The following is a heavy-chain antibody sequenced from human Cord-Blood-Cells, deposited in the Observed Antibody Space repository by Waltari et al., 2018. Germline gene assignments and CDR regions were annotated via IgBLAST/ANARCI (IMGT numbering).Heavy chain of an antibody. J-gene: IGHJ1*01. V-gene: IGHV1-69*01. CDR2: VMPIFGTA. D-gene: IGHD2-2*01. CDR3: ARDLGCSSTSCYVYFQH. Sequence: QVQLVQSGSEVKKPGSSVKVSCKPSGGTFSSYAISWLREAPGQGIEWMGGVMPIFGTANYGKTFQGRVTITADESTSTAYMELSSLRSEDTGVYYWARDLGCSSTSCYVYFQHWGQGTLVTVSS. CDR1: GGTFSSYA.